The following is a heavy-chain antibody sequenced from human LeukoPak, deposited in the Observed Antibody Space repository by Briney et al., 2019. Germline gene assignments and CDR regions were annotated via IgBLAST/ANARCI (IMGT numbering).Heavy chain of an antibody. V-gene: IGHV3-7*01. CDR2: IKEDGSDN. CDR1: GFTFSSYW. CDR3: ARDRGYGSSFDY. J-gene: IGHJ4*02. Sequence: PGGSLRLSCAASGFTFSSYWMTWVRQAPGKGLQWVANIKEDGSDNYYVDSVKGRFTISRDNAKNTLYLQMNSLRAEDTAVYYCARDRGYGSSFDYWGQGTLVTVSS. D-gene: IGHD3-10*01.